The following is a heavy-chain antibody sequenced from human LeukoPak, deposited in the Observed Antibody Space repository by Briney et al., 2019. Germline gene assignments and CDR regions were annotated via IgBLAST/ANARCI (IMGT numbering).Heavy chain of an antibody. CDR3: ARSPAYCSGSTCYGHNWFDP. Sequence: ASVKVSCKASGDTFTSHYIHWVRQAPGQGLEWMGISNPRGGSTSHAQKFQGRVTMTTDTSTSTVYMELSSLRSEDTAVYYCARSPAYCSGSTCYGHNWFDPWGQGTLVTVPS. J-gene: IGHJ5*02. CDR2: SNPRGGST. D-gene: IGHD2-15*01. CDR1: GDTFTSHY. V-gene: IGHV1-46*01.